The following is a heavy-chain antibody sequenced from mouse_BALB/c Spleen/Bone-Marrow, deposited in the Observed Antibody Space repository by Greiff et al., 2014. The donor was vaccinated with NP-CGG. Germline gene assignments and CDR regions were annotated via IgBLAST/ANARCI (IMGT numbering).Heavy chain of an antibody. CDR2: IHYSGST. CDR3: ARSAYYGSMDY. CDR1: GYSITSGYS. Sequence: EVQLQQSGPDLVKPSQSLSLTCTVTGYSITSGYSWHWIRQFPGNKLEWMGYIHYSGSTNYIPSLKSRISITRDTSKNQFFLQLNSVTTENTATYYCARSAYYGSMDYWGQGTSVTVSS. V-gene: IGHV3-1*02. J-gene: IGHJ4*01. D-gene: IGHD2-10*01.